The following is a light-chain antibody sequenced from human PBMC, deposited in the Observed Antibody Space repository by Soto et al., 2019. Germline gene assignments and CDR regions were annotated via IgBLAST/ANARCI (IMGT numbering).Light chain of an antibody. J-gene: IGKJ5*01. CDR3: QQYNSYSRIT. CDR1: QSVSSSY. V-gene: IGKV3-20*01. Sequence: EIVLTQSPGTLSLSPGERATLSCRASQSVSSSYLAWYQQKPGQAPRLVIYAASTRATGIPDRFSGSVSGTEFTLTISSLQSDDFATYYCQQYNSYSRITFGQGTRLEIK. CDR2: AAS.